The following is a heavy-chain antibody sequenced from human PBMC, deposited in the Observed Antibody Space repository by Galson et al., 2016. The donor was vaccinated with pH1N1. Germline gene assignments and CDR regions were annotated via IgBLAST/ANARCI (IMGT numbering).Heavy chain of an antibody. CDR2: INPSSNGT. CDR1: GYTFIGYD. Sequence: SVKVSCKASGYTFIGYDLHLVRPASWQGLQWIGRINPSSNGTDFAKDFPCSNPMTRDTAITTVYMDLNSLRPEVTAVSYGEKAGDVLRYLDWFFDAFDIWGQGTMVAVSS. D-gene: IGHD3-9*01. V-gene: IGHV1-2*06. CDR3: EKAGDVLRYLDWFFDAFDI. J-gene: IGHJ3*02.